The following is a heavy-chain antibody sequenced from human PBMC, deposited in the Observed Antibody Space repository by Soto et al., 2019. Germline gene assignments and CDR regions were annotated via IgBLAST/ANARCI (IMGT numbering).Heavy chain of an antibody. CDR3: ARTPDSSGYYFDY. V-gene: IGHV4-39*01. CDR1: GGSITNSGYY. J-gene: IGHJ4*02. D-gene: IGHD3-22*01. CDR2: IFYSGST. Sequence: QLQLQESGPGLVKPSETLSLTCTVSGGSITNSGYYWGWVRQPPGKGLEWIGSIFYSGSTHYKPSLQSRVTISGDTSKNQFSLTLSSVTAADTAVYYCARTPDSSGYYFDYWGQGTLVTVSS.